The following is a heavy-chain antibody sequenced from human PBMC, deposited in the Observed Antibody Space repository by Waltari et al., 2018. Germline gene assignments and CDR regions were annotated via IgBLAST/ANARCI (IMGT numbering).Heavy chain of an antibody. J-gene: IGHJ6*02. CDR2: INHSGST. CDR3: ARDGSGWYGYYYGMDV. D-gene: IGHD6-19*01. CDR1: GGSFSGYY. Sequence: QVQLQQWGAGLLKPSETLSLTCAVYGGSFSGYYWSWIRQPPGKGLEWIGEINHSGSTNYNPSLKSRVTISVDTSKNQFSLKLSSVTAADTAVYYCARDGSGWYGYYYGMDVWGQGTTVTVSS. V-gene: IGHV4-34*01.